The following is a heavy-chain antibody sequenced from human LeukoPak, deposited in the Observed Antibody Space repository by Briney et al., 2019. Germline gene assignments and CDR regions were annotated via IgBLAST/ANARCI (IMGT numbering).Heavy chain of an antibody. V-gene: IGHV1-69*06. D-gene: IGHD2-2*01. CDR1: GGTFSSYA. CDR2: IIPIFGTA. Sequence: GASVKVSCKASGGTFSSYAISWVRQAPGQGLEWMGGIIPIFGTANYAQKFQGRVTITADKSTSTAYMELSSLRSEDTAVYYCARRSTPDIVVVPAAMGDKNNWFDPWGQGTLVTVSS. CDR3: ARRSTPDIVVVPAAMGDKNNWFDP. J-gene: IGHJ5*02.